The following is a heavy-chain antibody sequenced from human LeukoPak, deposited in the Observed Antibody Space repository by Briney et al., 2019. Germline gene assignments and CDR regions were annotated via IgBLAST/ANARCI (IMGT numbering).Heavy chain of an antibody. J-gene: IGHJ4*02. CDR1: GFTFSSYA. V-gene: IGHV3-30-3*01. CDR3: ARAGCSSTSCLGDY. D-gene: IGHD2-2*01. CDR2: ISYDGSNK. Sequence: GGSLRLSCAASGFTFSSYAMHWVRQAPGKGLEWVAVISYDGSNKYYADSVKGRFTISRDNSKNTLYLQMNSLRAEDTAVYYCARAGCSSTSCLGDYWGQGTLVTVAS.